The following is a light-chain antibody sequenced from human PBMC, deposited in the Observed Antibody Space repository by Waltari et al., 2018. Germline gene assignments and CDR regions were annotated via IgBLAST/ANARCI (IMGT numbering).Light chain of an antibody. V-gene: IGLV1-47*01. CDR2: KNN. CDR1: SSNVGSNF. Sequence: QSVLTQPPSASGTPGQRVTISCSGSSSNVGSNFVFWYQQLPGAAPKLLIFKNNPRPSGVPDRFSGSKSGTSASLDISGLRSEDEADYYCAAWDDNLGGVFGGGTKLTVL. J-gene: IGLJ3*02. CDR3: AAWDDNLGGV.